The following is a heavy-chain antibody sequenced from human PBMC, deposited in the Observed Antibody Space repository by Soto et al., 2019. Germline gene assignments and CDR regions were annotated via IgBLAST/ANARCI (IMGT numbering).Heavy chain of an antibody. Sequence: ALVKVSCKASGYTFTSYGISWVRQAPGQGLEWMGWISAYNGNTNHAQKLQGRVTMTTDTSTSTAYMELRSLRSDDTAVYYCARAVGYSYGHNWFDPWGQGTLVTVSS. CDR1: GYTFTSYG. CDR3: ARAVGYSYGHNWFDP. V-gene: IGHV1-18*01. D-gene: IGHD5-18*01. J-gene: IGHJ5*02. CDR2: ISAYNGNT.